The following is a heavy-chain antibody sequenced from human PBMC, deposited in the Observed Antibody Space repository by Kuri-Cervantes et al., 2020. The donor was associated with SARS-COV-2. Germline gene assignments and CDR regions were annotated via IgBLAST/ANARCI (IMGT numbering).Heavy chain of an antibody. D-gene: IGHD3-10*01. Sequence: GESLKISCAASGFTFSGYSMNWVRQAPGKGLEWVSYISSSSSTIYYADSVKGRFTISRDNAKNSLYLQMNSLRAEDTAVYYCARRYGSGSYYTSLYFDYWGQGTLVTVSS. V-gene: IGHV3-48*01. CDR2: ISSSSSTI. CDR3: ARRYGSGSYYTSLYFDY. J-gene: IGHJ4*02. CDR1: GFTFSGYS.